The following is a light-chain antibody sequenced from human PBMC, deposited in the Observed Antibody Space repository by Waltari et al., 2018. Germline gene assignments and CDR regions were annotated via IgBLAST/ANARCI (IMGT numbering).Light chain of an antibody. CDR3: AAWDDSLNGVV. J-gene: IGLJ2*01. CDR2: SNN. Sequence: QSVLTQPPSASGTPGQRVTISCSGSSSNIGSNTVNWYQQRPGTAPKLLIYSNNQRPSGVPDRFSGCKSGTSASLAISGLQSEDEADYYCAAWDDSLNGVVFGGGTKLTVL. CDR1: SSNIGSNT. V-gene: IGLV1-44*01.